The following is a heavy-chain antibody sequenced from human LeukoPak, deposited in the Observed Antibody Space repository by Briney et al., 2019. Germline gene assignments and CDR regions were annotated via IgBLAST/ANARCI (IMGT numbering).Heavy chain of an antibody. V-gene: IGHV3-30*04. CDR3: AGEKFDI. Sequence: GESLRVSCAASGFSFTKYAMDWVRQAPGKGLEWVAIISKDGSMRYYADSVKGRFTVSRDNSNNAVYLQMNSLKSEDTAVYYCAGEKFDIWGQGTMVTV. CDR2: ISKDGSMR. J-gene: IGHJ3*02. CDR1: GFSFTKYA.